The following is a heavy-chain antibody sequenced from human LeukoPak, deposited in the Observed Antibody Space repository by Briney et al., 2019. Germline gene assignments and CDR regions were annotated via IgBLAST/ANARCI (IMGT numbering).Heavy chain of an antibody. J-gene: IGHJ6*02. V-gene: IGHV1-69*04. Sequence: GASVKVSCKASGGTFSSYAISWVRQAPGQGLEWMGRIIPILGIANYAQKFQGRVTITADKSTSTAYMELSSLRSEDTAVYYCARAAEGVKWFGESWDKHYGMDVWGQGTTVTVSS. CDR3: ARAAEGVKWFGESWDKHYGMDV. CDR2: IIPILGIA. D-gene: IGHD3-10*01. CDR1: GGTFSSYA.